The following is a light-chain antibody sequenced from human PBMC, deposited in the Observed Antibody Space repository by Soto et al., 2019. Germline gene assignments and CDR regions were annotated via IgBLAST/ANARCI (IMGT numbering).Light chain of an antibody. Sequence: NFMLTQPHSVSESPGKTVTISCTRSSGSIGSNYVQWYQQRPGSAPTTIIYEDNRRPSGVPDRFSGSSDGSSNSASLTISGLQTEDEADYYCQSYDNSNQIFGGGTKLTVL. CDR3: QSYDNSNQI. J-gene: IGLJ2*01. CDR1: SGSIGSNY. CDR2: EDN. V-gene: IGLV6-57*04.